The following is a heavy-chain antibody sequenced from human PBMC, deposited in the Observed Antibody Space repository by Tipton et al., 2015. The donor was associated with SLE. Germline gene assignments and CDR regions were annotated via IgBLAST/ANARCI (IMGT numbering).Heavy chain of an antibody. Sequence: SLRLSCAASGFTFSTYAMHWVRQAPGKGLEWVAVISYDGSNKYYADSVKGRFTISRDNSKNTLYLQMNSLRAEDTAVYYCASEGYCSGGSCLLDYWGQGTLVTVSS. J-gene: IGHJ4*02. CDR3: ASEGYCSGGSCLLDY. V-gene: IGHV3-30*04. CDR1: GFTFSTYA. D-gene: IGHD2-15*01. CDR2: ISYDGSNK.